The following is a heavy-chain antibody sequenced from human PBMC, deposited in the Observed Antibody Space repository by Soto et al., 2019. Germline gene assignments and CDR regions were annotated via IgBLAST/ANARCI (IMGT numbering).Heavy chain of an antibody. Sequence: SETLSLTCTVSGGSISSYYWSWIRQPPGKGLERIGYIYYSGSTNYNPSLKSRVTISVDTSKNQFSLKLSSVTAADTAVYYCARERYYYDSSGSRYFDYWGQGTLVTVSS. J-gene: IGHJ4*02. CDR1: GGSISSYY. D-gene: IGHD3-22*01. CDR2: IYYSGST. CDR3: ARERYYYDSSGSRYFDY. V-gene: IGHV4-59*01.